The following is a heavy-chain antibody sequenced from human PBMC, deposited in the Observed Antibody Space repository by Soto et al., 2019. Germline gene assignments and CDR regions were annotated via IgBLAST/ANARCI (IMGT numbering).Heavy chain of an antibody. CDR3: ARGLTMGQLPSHFDH. Sequence: SETLSLTCTVSGDSVTSGSHYWSWIRQPPGKLLEYIGYIFYSENTSYHPSLKSRVTISVDTSKNQFSLKLSSVTAADTAVYYCARGLTMGQLPSHFDHWGQGTLVIVSS. CDR2: IFYSENT. J-gene: IGHJ5*02. D-gene: IGHD3-16*01. CDR1: GDSVTSGSHY. V-gene: IGHV4-61*01.